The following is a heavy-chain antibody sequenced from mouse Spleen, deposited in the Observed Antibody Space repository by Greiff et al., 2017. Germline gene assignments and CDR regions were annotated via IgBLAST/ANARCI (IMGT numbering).Heavy chain of an antibody. J-gene: IGHJ4*01. CDR3: ARNGDYDGSYGYAMDY. D-gene: IGHD1-1*01. CDR2: IWSGGST. V-gene: IGHV2-2*01. CDR1: GFSLTSYG. Sequence: QVQLQQSGPGLVQPSQSLSITCTVSGFSLTSYGVHWVRQSPGKGLEWLGVIWSGGSTDYNAAFISRLSISKDNSKSQVFFKMNSLQADDTAIYYCARNGDYDGSYGYAMDYWGQGTSVTVSS.